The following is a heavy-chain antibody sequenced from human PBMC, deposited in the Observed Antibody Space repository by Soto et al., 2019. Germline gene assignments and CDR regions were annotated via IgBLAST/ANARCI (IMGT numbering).Heavy chain of an antibody. Sequence: QVQLVESGGGVVQPGRSLRVSCAASGFTFSNYGIHWVRQAPGKGLEWVAVISYDGSDEYYADSVKGRFTMSRDNYKNTLYLQMNSLRAEDTAVYYCANLGSGSYEHWGQGTLVTVSS. CDR3: ANLGSGSYEH. CDR1: GFTFSNYG. V-gene: IGHV3-30*18. D-gene: IGHD1-26*01. CDR2: ISYDGSDE. J-gene: IGHJ4*02.